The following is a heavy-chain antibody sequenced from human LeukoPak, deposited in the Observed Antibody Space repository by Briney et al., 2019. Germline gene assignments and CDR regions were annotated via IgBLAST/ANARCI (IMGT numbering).Heavy chain of an antibody. CDR3: ARVSSLAVAGFFDY. Sequence: GGSLRLSCAASGFTFSSYWMNWVRQAPGKGLDWVDNIKQDGSEIDYVVSVKGRFTISRDNAKNSLYLQMNSLRAEDTAVYYCARVSSLAVAGFFDYWGQGILVTVSS. CDR2: IKQDGSEI. D-gene: IGHD6-19*01. V-gene: IGHV3-7*01. J-gene: IGHJ4*02. CDR1: GFTFSSYW.